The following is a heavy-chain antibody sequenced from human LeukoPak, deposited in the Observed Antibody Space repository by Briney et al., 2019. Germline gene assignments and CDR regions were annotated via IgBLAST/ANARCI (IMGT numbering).Heavy chain of an antibody. J-gene: IGHJ4*02. V-gene: IGHV4-39*01. Sequence: SETLSLTCTVSGDSISNTNYYWGWIRQPPGKGLEWIGSFCCSGNTYYNPSLKSRVTISVDTSKNQFSLKLSSVTAADTAVYYCARRQDIVVVPAGMPYDFDYWGQGTLVTVSP. CDR2: FCCSGNT. D-gene: IGHD2-2*01. CDR3: ARRQDIVVVPAGMPYDFDY. CDR1: GDSISNTNYY.